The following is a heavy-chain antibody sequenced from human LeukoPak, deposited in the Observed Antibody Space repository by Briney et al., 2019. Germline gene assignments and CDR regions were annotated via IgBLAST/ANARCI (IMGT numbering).Heavy chain of an antibody. CDR3: AGGAPDY. CDR2: ISQDGREQ. CDR1: GFTFSDYW. V-gene: IGHV3-7*04. J-gene: IGHJ4*02. Sequence: PGGSLRLSCAASGFTFSDYWMSWVRQAPGQGLEWVAKISQDGREQRFVDSVKGRFTISRDNAKNLLSLQMDSLRAEDTAVYYCAGGAPDYWGPGTLVTVSS.